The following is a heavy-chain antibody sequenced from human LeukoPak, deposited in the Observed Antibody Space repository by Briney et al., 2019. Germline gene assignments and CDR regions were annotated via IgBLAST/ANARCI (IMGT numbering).Heavy chain of an antibody. V-gene: IGHV3-48*01. CDR1: GFTFSSYS. CDR3: ARHFDWYYYGMDV. D-gene: IGHD3-9*01. Sequence: GGSLRLSCAASGFTFSSYSMNWVRQAPGKGLEWVSYISSSSSTIYYADSVKGRFTISRDNAKNSLYLQMNSLRAEDTAVYYRARHFDWYYYGMDVWGQGTTVTVSS. CDR2: ISSSSSTI. J-gene: IGHJ6*02.